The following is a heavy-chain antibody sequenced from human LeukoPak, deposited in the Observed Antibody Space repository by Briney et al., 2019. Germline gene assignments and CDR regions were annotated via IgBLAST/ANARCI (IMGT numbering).Heavy chain of an antibody. CDR3: VRFEDYGGKRDVFDI. CDR2: INPHSGGA. D-gene: IGHD4-23*01. V-gene: IGHV1-2*02. J-gene: IGHJ3*02. CDR1: GYTFTAYY. Sequence: VASVKVSCKASGYTFTAYYINWVRQAPGQGLEWMGWINPHSGGAVYAQGFQGRVTMTRDTSISTAYMELSRLRSDDTAVYYCVRFEDYGGKRDVFDIWGQGTMVTVSS.